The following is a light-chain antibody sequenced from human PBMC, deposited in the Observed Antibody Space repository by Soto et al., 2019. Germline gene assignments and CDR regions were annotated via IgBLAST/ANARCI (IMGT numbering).Light chain of an antibody. CDR2: DVS. CDR1: QGVTDY. V-gene: IGKV3-11*02. J-gene: IGKJ1*01. CDR3: QKWGA. Sequence: EIVLTQSPGTLSLPPGERAALSCRASQGVTDYLAWYQQKPGQAPRLLIYDVSKRATGIPVRFSGSVSGRDFTLTISSLEPDYIAFYHCQKWGAFGQGTNVEI.